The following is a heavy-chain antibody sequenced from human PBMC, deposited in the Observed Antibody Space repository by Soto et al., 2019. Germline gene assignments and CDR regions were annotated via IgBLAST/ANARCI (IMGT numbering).Heavy chain of an antibody. CDR2: IYYSGST. J-gene: IGHJ4*02. D-gene: IGHD3-22*01. V-gene: IGHV4-31*03. CDR1: GGSISSGGYY. Sequence: PSETLSLTCTVSGGSISSGGYYWSWIRQHPGKGLEWIGYIYYSGSTYYNPSLKSRVTISVDTSKNQFSLKLSSVTAADTAVYYCARDNPARQWLSLDYWGQGTLVTVSS. CDR3: ARDNPARQWLSLDY.